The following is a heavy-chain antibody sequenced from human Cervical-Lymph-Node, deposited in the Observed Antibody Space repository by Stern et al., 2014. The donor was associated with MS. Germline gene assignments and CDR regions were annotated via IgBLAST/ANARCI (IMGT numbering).Heavy chain of an antibody. CDR1: GYSFTIYY. CDR2: IYPYDSDT. V-gene: IGHV5-51*01. CDR3: ARHVQGFDY. Sequence: DVQLVESGAEVKKPGESLKISCKLSGYSFTIYYIAWVLQMPGKGLEWMGVIYPYDSDTTYSPSFQGQVTISADKSITTAYLQWSSLRASDTAMYYCARHVQGFDYWGQGTLVTVSS. J-gene: IGHJ4*02.